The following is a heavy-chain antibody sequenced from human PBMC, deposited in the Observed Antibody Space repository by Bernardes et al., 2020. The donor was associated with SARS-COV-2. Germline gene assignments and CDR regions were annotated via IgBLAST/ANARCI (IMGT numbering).Heavy chain of an antibody. CDR1: GYSFIDYY. CDR3: ARKSPAPLGDHGLDV. J-gene: IGHJ6*02. D-gene: IGHD3-16*01. CDR2: INPKNGDT. V-gene: IGHV1-2*04. Sequence: ASVKVSCKASGYSFIDYYIHWVRQAPGHGLEWLGWINPKNGDTDFAQNFQGWVTMTRDTSMRTVYMELSRLRSDDTAVYFCARKSPAPLGDHGLDVWGQGTKVTVS.